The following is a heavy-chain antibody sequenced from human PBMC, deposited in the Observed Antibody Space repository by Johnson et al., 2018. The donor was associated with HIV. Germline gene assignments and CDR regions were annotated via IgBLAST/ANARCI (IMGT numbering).Heavy chain of an antibody. CDR1: GFTVSSNY. Sequence: VQLVESGGGVVQPGRSLRLSCAASGFTVSSNYMSWVRQAPGKGLEWVSVIYSGGSTFYADSVKGRFTISRDNSGNTLYLQMDSLRVEDTAVYYCASTRLGAFDIWGQGTMVTVSS. D-gene: IGHD6-6*01. J-gene: IGHJ3*02. CDR2: IYSGGST. V-gene: IGHV3-66*01. CDR3: ASTRLGAFDI.